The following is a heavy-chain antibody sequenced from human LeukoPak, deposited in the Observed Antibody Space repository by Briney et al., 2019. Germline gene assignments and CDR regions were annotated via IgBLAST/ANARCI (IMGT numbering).Heavy chain of an antibody. CDR2: INPSGGST. J-gene: IGHJ6*03. V-gene: IGHV1-46*01. CDR1: GYTFTSYY. D-gene: IGHD4-23*01. CDR3: ARDEAYGGNYYYYYMDV. Sequence: ASVKVSCKASGYTFTSYYMHWVRQAPGQGPEWMGIINPSGGSTSYAQKFQGRVTMTRDTSTSTVYMELSSLRSEDTAVYYCARDEAYGGNYYYYYMDVWGKGTTVTVSS.